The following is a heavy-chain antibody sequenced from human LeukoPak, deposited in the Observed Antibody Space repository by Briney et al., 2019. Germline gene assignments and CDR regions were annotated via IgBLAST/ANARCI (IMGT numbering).Heavy chain of an antibody. D-gene: IGHD6-19*01. CDR1: GFTFSSYS. V-gene: IGHV3-21*01. Sequence: PGGSLRLSCAASGFTFSSYSMNWVRQAPGKGLEWVSSISSSSSYIYYADSVKGRFTISRDNAKNSLYLQMNSLRAEDTAVYYCASDLNSSGWVHFGYWGQGTLVTVSS. CDR3: ASDLNSSGWVHFGY. J-gene: IGHJ4*02. CDR2: ISSSSSYI.